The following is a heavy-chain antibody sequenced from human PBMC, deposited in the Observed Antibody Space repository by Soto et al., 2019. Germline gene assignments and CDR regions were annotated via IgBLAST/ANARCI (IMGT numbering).Heavy chain of an antibody. D-gene: IGHD6-19*01. CDR2: INPNGGST. CDR3: VRFASSGWYTGGY. V-gene: IGHV1-46*01. CDR1: GYTFTDYF. J-gene: IGHJ4*02. Sequence: GASVKVSCKASGYTFTDYFVHWARQAPGQGLEWMGIINPNGGSTSYTQKFQGRIAMTRDTSTSTVYMELNSLRSDDTAVYYCVRFASSGWYTGGYWGQGTLVTVSS.